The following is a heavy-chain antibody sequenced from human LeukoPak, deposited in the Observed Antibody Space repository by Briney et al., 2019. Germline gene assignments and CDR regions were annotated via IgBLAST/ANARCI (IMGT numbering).Heavy chain of an antibody. Sequence: GGSLRLSCAASGFTFSNYAMSWVRQAPGKGLEWVSAISAGGSGTYYADSVKGRFTITRDRSKNTVDLHMSSLTAVDTALYYCAKGFSGNFQERPMDVWGQGTTVTVSS. V-gene: IGHV3-23*01. D-gene: IGHD5-12*01. J-gene: IGHJ6*02. CDR1: GFTFSNYA. CDR2: ISAGGSGT. CDR3: AKGFSGNFQERPMDV.